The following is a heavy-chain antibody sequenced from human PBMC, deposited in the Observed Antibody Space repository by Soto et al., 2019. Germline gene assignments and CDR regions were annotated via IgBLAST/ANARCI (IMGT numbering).Heavy chain of an antibody. J-gene: IGHJ6*02. CDR1: GGSSRAYH. Sequence: SETLSLTCSVYGGSSRAYHWSWIRQSPGEGLEWIGEFSYSGSLNYNPSLKRRVAVSLDTSTDHFSLTMTSVTAADTGVYFCAGGPRYWSFALWGQGTTVTVSS. CDR2: FSYSGSL. CDR3: AGGPRYWSFAL. D-gene: IGHD1-20*01. V-gene: IGHV4-34*01.